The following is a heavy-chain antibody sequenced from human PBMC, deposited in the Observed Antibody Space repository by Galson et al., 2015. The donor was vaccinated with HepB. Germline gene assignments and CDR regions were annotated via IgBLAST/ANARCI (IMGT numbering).Heavy chain of an antibody. V-gene: IGHV3-64D*06. CDR1: GLIFSNYG. Sequence: SLRLSCAVSGLIFSNYGMTWVRQAPGQGLEYISAITFNGGSTYYADSVKGRFTISRDNSKNTLFLQMSSLRAEDTAVYYCVPWQQRAWIIDYWGQGTLVTVPS. J-gene: IGHJ4*02. D-gene: IGHD6-13*01. CDR3: VPWQQRAWIIDY. CDR2: ITFNGGST.